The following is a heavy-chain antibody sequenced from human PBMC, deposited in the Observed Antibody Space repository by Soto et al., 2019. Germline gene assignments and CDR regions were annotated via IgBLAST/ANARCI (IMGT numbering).Heavy chain of an antibody. D-gene: IGHD6-6*01. J-gene: IGHJ6*02. CDR2: ISSYNGNT. Sequence: ASVKVSCKASGCTFISYGISWVRQAPGQGLERMGLISSYNGNTNYAQKLQGRVTMTTDTSTTTAYMELRSLTSDDTAVYYCARDRPTSSIRARDYYYAMDFWGQGTTVTVSS. V-gene: IGHV1-18*01. CDR1: GCTFISYG. CDR3: ARDRPTSSIRARDYYYAMDF.